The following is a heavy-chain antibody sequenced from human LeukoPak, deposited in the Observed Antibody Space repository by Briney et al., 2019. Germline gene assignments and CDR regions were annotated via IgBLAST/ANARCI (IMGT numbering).Heavy chain of an antibody. CDR1: GYTFTSYG. Sequence: ASVKVSCKASGYTFTSYGISWVRQAPGQGLEWMGWISDYNGKTNYAQKLQGRVTMTTDTSTSTAYMELRSLRSDDTAVYYCARDQGLYYGGNYGHFDYWGQGTLVTVSS. CDR2: ISDYNGKT. V-gene: IGHV1-18*01. CDR3: ARDQGLYYGGNYGHFDY. J-gene: IGHJ4*02. D-gene: IGHD4-23*01.